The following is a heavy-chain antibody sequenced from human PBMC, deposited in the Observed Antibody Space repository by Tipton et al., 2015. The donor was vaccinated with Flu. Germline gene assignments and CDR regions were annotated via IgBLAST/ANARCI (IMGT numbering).Heavy chain of an antibody. J-gene: IGHJ5*02. CDR2: IIALFDTT. V-gene: IGHV1-69*01. D-gene: IGHD3-10*01. Sequence: QLVEYGAEVKKPGSSVRVSCKASGGTFGSYAIDWVRQAPGQGLEWMGGIIALFDTTNYAQKLQGRFTITADESTSTAYMEMSSLISEDTAVFFCAIGPLYRSGTYDIPNWFDPWGHGTLVTVS. CDR3: AIGPLYRSGTYDIPNWFDP. CDR1: GGTFGSYA.